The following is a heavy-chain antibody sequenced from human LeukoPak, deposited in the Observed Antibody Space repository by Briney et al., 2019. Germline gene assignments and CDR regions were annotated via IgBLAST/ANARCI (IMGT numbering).Heavy chain of an antibody. CDR1: GGSISSGGYS. V-gene: IGHV4-31*03. J-gene: IGHJ4*02. CDR3: ARDHVFPRYFDY. D-gene: IGHD3-10*01. Sequence: PSETLSLTCTVSGGSISSGGYSWSWIRQHPGKGLEWIGYIYYSGSTYYNPSLKSRVTISVDTSKNQFSLKLSSVTAADTAVYYCARDHVFPRYFDYWGQGTLVTVSS. CDR2: IYYSGST.